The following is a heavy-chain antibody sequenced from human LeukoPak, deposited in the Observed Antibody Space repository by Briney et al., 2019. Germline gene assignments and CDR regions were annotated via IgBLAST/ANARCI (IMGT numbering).Heavy chain of an antibody. D-gene: IGHD4-17*01. Sequence: SETLSLTCTVSGDSIRGYSWSWIRQPPGGGLEWIGYIYYSGDTAYNPSLKSRVTLSVDTSKNQFSLKLSSVTAADAAVYYCARGPTTVTRAFDYWGQGSLVTVSS. CDR1: GDSIRGYS. J-gene: IGHJ4*02. CDR2: IYYSGDT. V-gene: IGHV4-59*01. CDR3: ARGPTTVTRAFDY.